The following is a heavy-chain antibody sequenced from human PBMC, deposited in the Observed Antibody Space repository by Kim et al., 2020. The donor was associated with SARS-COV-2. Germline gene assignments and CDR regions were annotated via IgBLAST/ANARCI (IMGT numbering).Heavy chain of an antibody. D-gene: IGHD2-2*01. CDR2: SGGST. Sequence: SGGSTYYAASVQGRFTISRENSKNMLYLQMNSLRAEDTAVYYCAPFSSKDYWGQGTLVTVSS. CDR3: APFSSKDY. J-gene: IGHJ4*02. V-gene: IGHV3-66*01.